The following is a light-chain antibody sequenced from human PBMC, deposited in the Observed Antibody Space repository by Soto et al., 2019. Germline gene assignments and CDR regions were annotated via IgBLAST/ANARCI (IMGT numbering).Light chain of an antibody. CDR2: SNN. V-gene: IGLV1-44*01. CDR3: SAWDDSLNGYV. J-gene: IGLJ1*01. CDR1: SSNIGSNT. Sequence: QSVLTQPPSASGTPGQRVTISCSGSSSNIGSNTGNWYQQLPGTAPKLLIYSNNQRPSGVPDRFSGSKSGTSASLAISGVQSEDEAAYYCSAWDDSLNGYVFGTGTKLTVL.